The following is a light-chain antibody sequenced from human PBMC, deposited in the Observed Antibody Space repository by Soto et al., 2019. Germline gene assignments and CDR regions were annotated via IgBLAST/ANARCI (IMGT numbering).Light chain of an antibody. V-gene: IGKV1-39*01. CDR3: QQSYSTPWT. CDR2: AAS. J-gene: IGKJ1*01. Sequence: DIQMTQSPSSLSASVGDRVTMTCRASQTISRYLNWYQQQKPGKAPKLLIYAASSLQSGVPARFSGSGSGTYFTLTISSLQPEDFATYYCQQSYSTPWTFAQGTKVDIK. CDR1: QTISRY.